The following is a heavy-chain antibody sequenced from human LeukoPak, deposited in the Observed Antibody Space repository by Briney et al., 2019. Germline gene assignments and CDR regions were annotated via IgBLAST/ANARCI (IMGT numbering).Heavy chain of an antibody. D-gene: IGHD2/OR15-2a*01. CDR1: AGSFSGDS. J-gene: IGHJ2*01. V-gene: IGHV4-34*01. CDR2: VTRTGST. Sequence: PSETLSLTCVVSAGSFSGDSWSWIRQAPGKGLEWIGEVTRTGSTNYHPSLKSRVLISVDTSKSQFSQKVNSVTAADTGVYYCARGDGVIGAIGIGSWYFDLWGRGTLVAVSS. CDR3: ARGDGVIGAIGIGSWYFDL.